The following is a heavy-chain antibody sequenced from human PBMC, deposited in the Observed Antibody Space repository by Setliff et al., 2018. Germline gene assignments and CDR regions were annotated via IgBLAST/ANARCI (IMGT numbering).Heavy chain of an antibody. J-gene: IGHJ3*02. CDR2: ISAFNGNT. CDR3: ARDRYYNSWSGTSITAPHDAFDI. D-gene: IGHD3-3*01. Sequence: ASVKVSCKASGYTFTSFGISWVRQAPGQGLEWMGWISAFNGNTNYAQKLQGRVTMTTDTSTSTAYMELRSLRSDDTAVYYCARDRYYNSWSGTSITAPHDAFDIWGQGTMVTRLL. CDR1: GYTFTSFG. V-gene: IGHV1-18*01.